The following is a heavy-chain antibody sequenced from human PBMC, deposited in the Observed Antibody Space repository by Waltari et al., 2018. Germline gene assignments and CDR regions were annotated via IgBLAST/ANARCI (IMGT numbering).Heavy chain of an antibody. CDR3: ARGRHPYWELDY. Sequence: QVQLQESGPGLVKPSETLSLTCTVSGGSISSYYWSWIRQPPGKGLEWIAYIYSSGSTNYNPSLKSRGTISVDTSKNQFSLNLRSVTAADTAVYFCARGRHPYWELDYWGQGTLVTVSS. CDR2: IYSSGST. CDR1: GGSISSYY. V-gene: IGHV4-59*01. J-gene: IGHJ4*02. D-gene: IGHD2-8*02.